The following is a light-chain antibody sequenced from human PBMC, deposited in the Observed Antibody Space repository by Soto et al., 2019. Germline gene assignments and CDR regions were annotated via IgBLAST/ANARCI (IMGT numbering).Light chain of an antibody. Sequence: EIVLTQSPGTRSLSPGERATLSCRASQSLSAFLAWYQQQPGQAPRLLIYGASTRATGIPDRFSGSGSGTDFTLTISRLEPEDFGVYYCQQYCFSPTYTFGQGTQVEIK. CDR3: QQYCFSPTYT. J-gene: IGKJ2*01. V-gene: IGKV3-20*01. CDR2: GAS. CDR1: QSLSAF.